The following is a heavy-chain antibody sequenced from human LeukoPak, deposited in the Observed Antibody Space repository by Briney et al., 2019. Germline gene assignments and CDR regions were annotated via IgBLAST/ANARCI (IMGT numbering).Heavy chain of an antibody. D-gene: IGHD1-26*01. CDR2: IRSDGSHQ. CDR3: AKPSGSAFDF. Sequence: GGSLRLSCGASGFIFNTYDMHWVRQAPGKGLEWVSFIRSDGSHQFYVDSVKGRLTISRDNAKNTVFLQMKSLRVEDTAVYYCAKPSGSAFDFWGQGTLVTVSS. CDR1: GFIFNTYD. V-gene: IGHV3-30*02. J-gene: IGHJ4*02.